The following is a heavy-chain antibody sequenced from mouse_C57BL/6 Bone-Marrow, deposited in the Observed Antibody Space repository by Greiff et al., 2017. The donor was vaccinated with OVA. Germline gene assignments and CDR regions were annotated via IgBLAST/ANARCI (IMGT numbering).Heavy chain of an antibody. CDR3: ARVPSPYAMDY. CDR2: ISSGSSTI. CDR1: GFTFSDYG. Sequence: EVMLVEPGGGLVKPGGSLKLSCAASGFTFSDYGMHWVRQAPEKGLEWVAYISSGSSTIYYADTVKGRFTISRDNAKNTLFLQMTSLRSEDTAMYYCARVPSPYAMDYWGQGTSVTVSS. J-gene: IGHJ4*01. V-gene: IGHV5-17*01.